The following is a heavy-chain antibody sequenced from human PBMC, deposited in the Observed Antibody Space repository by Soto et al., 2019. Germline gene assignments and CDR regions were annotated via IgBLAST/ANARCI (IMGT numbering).Heavy chain of an antibody. CDR3: ARGRGNDFWTGYYYGMDV. Sequence: GGSLRLSCAASGFTFSSYSMNWVRQAPGKGLEWVSSISSSSSYIYYADSVKGRFTISRDSAKNSLYLQMNSLRAEDTAVYYCARGRGNDFWTGYYYGMDVWGQGTTVTVS. CDR2: ISSSSSYI. CDR1: GFTFSSYS. J-gene: IGHJ6*02. V-gene: IGHV3-21*01. D-gene: IGHD3-3*01.